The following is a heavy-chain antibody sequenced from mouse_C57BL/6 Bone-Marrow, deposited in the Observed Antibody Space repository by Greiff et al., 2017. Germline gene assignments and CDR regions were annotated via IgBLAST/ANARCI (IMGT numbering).Heavy chain of an antibody. D-gene: IGHD2-3*01. Sequence: VQLQQSGPGLVQPSQSLSITCTVSGFSLTSYGVHWVRQSPGKGLEWLGVIWSGGSTDYNAAFISRLSISKDNSKSQVFFKMNSLQADDTAIYYCARPFYDGYYPLYFDYWGQGTTLTVSS. CDR3: ARPFYDGYYPLYFDY. J-gene: IGHJ2*01. V-gene: IGHV2-2*01. CDR2: IWSGGST. CDR1: GFSLTSYG.